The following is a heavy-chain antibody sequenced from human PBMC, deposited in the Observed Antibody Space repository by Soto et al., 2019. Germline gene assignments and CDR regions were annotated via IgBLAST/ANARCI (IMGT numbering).Heavy chain of an antibody. CDR2: IFHSGST. CDR1: GSSISSGYY. J-gene: IGHJ3*02. CDR3: ATAPLSSSGWFDAFDI. D-gene: IGHD6-19*01. Sequence: SETLSLTCAVSGSSISSGYYGCWIRQPPGKGLEWIGSIFHSGSTYYNPSLKIRVTISVDTSKNKLSLRLTSVTAADPAVYYCATAPLSSSGWFDAFDIWGQGTMVTVSS. V-gene: IGHV4-38-2*01.